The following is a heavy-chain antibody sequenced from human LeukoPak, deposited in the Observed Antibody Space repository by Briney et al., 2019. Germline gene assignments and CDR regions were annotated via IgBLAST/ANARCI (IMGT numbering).Heavy chain of an antibody. V-gene: IGHV4-39*07. D-gene: IGHD3-10*02. CDR2: IYYSGST. Sequence: KTSVTLSLTCTVSGGSISSSSYYWGWVRQPPGKGLEWIGSIYYSGSTYYNPSLKSRVTISVDTSKNQFSLKLSSVTAADTAVYYCARDITMNGDFDYWGQGTLVTVSS. J-gene: IGHJ4*02. CDR1: GGSISSSSYY. CDR3: ARDITMNGDFDY.